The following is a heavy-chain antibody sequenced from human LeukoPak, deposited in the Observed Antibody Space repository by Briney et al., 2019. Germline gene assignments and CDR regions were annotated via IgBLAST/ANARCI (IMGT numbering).Heavy chain of an antibody. CDR3: ARDYVWGSYRPTPGDP. V-gene: IGHV3-21*01. J-gene: IGHJ5*02. D-gene: IGHD3-16*02. Sequence: PGGPLRLSCAASGFTFSSYSMNWVRQAPGKGLEWVSSNSSSSSYIYYAVSVKGRFTISRDNAKNSLYLQMNSLRAEDTAVYYCARDYVWGSYRPTPGDPWGQGTLVTVSS. CDR1: GFTFSSYS. CDR2: NSSSSSYI.